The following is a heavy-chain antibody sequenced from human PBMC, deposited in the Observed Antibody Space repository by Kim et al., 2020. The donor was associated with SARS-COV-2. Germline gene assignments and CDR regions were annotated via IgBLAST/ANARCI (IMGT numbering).Heavy chain of an antibody. CDR2: IWYDGSNK. CDR1: GFTFSSYG. Sequence: GGSLRLSCAASGFTFSSYGMHWVRQAPGKGLEWVAVIWYDGSNKYYADSVKGRFTISRDNSKNTLYLQMNSLRAEDTAVYYCARARQNQPDFDYWGQGTLVTVSS. J-gene: IGHJ4*02. CDR3: ARARQNQPDFDY. V-gene: IGHV3-33*01.